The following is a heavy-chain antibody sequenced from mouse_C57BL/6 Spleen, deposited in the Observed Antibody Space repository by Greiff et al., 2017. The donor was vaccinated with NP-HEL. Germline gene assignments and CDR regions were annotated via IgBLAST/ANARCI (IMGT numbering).Heavy chain of an antibody. J-gene: IGHJ3*01. D-gene: IGHD2-12*01. CDR2: ISSGSSTI. V-gene: IGHV5-17*01. CDR1: GFTFSDYG. Sequence: EVMLVESGGGLVKPGGSLKLSCAASGFTFSDYGMHWVRQAPEKGLEWVAYISSGSSTIYYADTVKGRFTISRDNAKNTLFLQMTSLRSEDTARYYCAREGRRGFAYWGQGTLVTVSA. CDR3: AREGRRGFAY.